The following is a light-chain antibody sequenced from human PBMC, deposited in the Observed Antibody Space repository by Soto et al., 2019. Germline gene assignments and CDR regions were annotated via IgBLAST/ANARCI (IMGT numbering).Light chain of an antibody. J-gene: IGKJ5*01. CDR1: QTVSRN. V-gene: IGKV3-15*01. Sequence: EVVMTQSPATLSVSPGERATLSCRASQTVSRNLAWYQQRPGQAPRLLIYDVFTRAAGIPARFSGSGSGTDFTLTINRLEPEDSAVYYCQQYRSLITFGQGTRLEI. CDR3: QQYRSLIT. CDR2: DVF.